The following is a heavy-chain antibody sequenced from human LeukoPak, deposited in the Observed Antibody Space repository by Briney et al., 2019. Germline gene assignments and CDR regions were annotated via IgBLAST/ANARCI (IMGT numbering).Heavy chain of an antibody. D-gene: IGHD3-22*01. Sequence: PGRSLRLSCAASGFTFSSYGMHWVRQAPGKGLEWVAVIWYDGSNKYYADSVKGRFTISRDNSKNTLYLQMNSLRAEDTAVYYCARPGLSSGYWITWGRGTLVTVSS. CDR1: GFTFSSYG. V-gene: IGHV3-33*01. J-gene: IGHJ5*02. CDR3: ARPGLSSGYWIT. CDR2: IWYDGSNK.